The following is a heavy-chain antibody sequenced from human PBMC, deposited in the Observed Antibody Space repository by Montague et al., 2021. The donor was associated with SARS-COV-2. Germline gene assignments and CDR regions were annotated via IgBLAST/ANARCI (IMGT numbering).Heavy chain of an antibody. V-gene: IGHV4-39*07. D-gene: IGHD2-15*01. CDR3: ARVISRQNNIVVVGLYYFDY. Sequence: SETLSLTCTVSGGSISSSSYYWGWIRQPPGKGLEWIGTIYDSGSTYYNPSLKSRVTISVDTSKNQFSLKLSSVTAADTAVYYCARVISRQNNIVVVGLYYFDYWGQGTLVTVSS. J-gene: IGHJ4*02. CDR1: GGSISSSSYY. CDR2: IYDSGST.